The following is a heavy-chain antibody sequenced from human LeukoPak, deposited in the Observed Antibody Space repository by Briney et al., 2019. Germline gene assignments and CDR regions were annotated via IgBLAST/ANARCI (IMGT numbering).Heavy chain of an antibody. CDR3: ARDTSNSPDY. V-gene: IGHV3-30*02. CDR2: IRYDGSNK. Sequence: PGGSLRLSCAASGFIFSSYGMHWVRQAPGKGLEWVAFIRYDGSNKYYGDSVKGRFTISRDNPKNTLYLQMNSLRAEDTAVYYCARDTSNSPDYWGQGTLVTVSS. CDR1: GFIFSSYG. D-gene: IGHD4-11*01. J-gene: IGHJ4*02.